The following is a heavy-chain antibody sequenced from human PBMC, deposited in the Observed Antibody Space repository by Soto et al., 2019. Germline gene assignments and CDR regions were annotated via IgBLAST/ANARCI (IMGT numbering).Heavy chain of an antibody. CDR1: GFTFSSYW. J-gene: IGHJ3*02. CDR2: IKQDGSEK. CDR3: ARPVLRYFDWLPDAFDI. D-gene: IGHD3-9*01. V-gene: IGHV3-7*01. Sequence: GGSLRLSCAASGFTFSSYWMSWVRQAPGKGLEWVANIKQDGSEKYYVDSVKGRFTISRDNAKNSLYLQMNSLRAEDTAVYYCARPVLRYFDWLPDAFDIWGQGTMVT.